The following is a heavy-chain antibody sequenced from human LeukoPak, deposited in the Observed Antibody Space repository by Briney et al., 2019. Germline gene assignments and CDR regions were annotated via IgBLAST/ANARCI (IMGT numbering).Heavy chain of an antibody. CDR2: MNPNSGNT. Sequence: ASVNVSRKASGYTFTSYDINWVRQATGQGLEWMGWMNPNSGNTGYAQKFQGRVTMTRNTSISTAYMELSSLRSEDTAVYYCARGGDGYSCYYYYMDVWGKGATVTVSS. CDR3: ARGGDGYSCYYYYMDV. D-gene: IGHD5-24*01. V-gene: IGHV1-8*01. CDR1: GYTFTSYD. J-gene: IGHJ6*03.